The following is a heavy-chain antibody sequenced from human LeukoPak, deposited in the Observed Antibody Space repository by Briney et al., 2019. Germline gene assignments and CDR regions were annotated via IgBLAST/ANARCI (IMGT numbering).Heavy chain of an antibody. CDR1: GYSFTSYW. J-gene: IGHJ4*02. CDR3: ARRNYDFWSGQSPAQDRDVFDY. D-gene: IGHD3-3*01. CDR2: IYPGDSDT. Sequence: GESLKISCKGSGYSFTSYWIGWVRQMPGKGLEWMGIIYPGDSDTRYSPSFQGQVTISADKSISTAYLQWSSLKASDTAMYYCARRNYDFWSGQSPAQDRDVFDYWGQGTLVTVSS. V-gene: IGHV5-51*01.